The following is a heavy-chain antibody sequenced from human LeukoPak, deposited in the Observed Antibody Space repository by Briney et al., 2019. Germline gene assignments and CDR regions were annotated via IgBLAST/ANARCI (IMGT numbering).Heavy chain of an antibody. CDR3: ARRLAVAGSYWYFDL. D-gene: IGHD6-19*01. CDR1: GYSFTSYW. Sequence: GEPLKISCKASGYSFTSYWIGWVRQMPGKGLEWMGIIYPGDSDTRYSPSFQGQVTISADKSISTAYLQWSSLKASDTAMYYGARRLAVAGSYWYFDLWGRGTLVTVSS. V-gene: IGHV5-51*01. J-gene: IGHJ2*01. CDR2: IYPGDSDT.